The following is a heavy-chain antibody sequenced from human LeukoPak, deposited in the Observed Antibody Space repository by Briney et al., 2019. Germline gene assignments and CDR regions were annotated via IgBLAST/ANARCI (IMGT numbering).Heavy chain of an antibody. Sequence: GGSLRLSCAASGFTFSSYAMSWVRQAPGKGLEWVSAISGSGGSTYYADSVKVRFTISRDNAKNTLYLQMNSMRAEDTAVYYCAKDDYDFWSGPTYYFDYWDQGTLVTVSS. D-gene: IGHD3-3*01. CDR3: AKDDYDFWSGPTYYFDY. CDR1: GFTFSSYA. V-gene: IGHV3-23*01. J-gene: IGHJ4*02. CDR2: ISGSGGST.